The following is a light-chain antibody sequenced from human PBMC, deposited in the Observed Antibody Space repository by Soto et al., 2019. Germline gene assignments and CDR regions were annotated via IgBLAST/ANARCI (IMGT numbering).Light chain of an antibody. J-gene: IGKJ1*01. CDR1: QNLGTLY. V-gene: IGKV3-20*01. Sequence: EIVLTQSPGTLSLSPGERGTLSCRASQNLGTLYLAWFQQKSGQAPRLLIYSASRRATGIPDRFTGSGSGSDFTLTINRVEPEDFAVYFCQQYAGSPRTSGQGTKVDIK. CDR3: QQYAGSPRT. CDR2: SAS.